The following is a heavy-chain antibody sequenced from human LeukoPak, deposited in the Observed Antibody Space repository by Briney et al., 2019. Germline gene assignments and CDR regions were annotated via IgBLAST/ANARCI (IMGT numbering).Heavy chain of an antibody. CDR2: ISISSSYT. Sequence: PGGSLRLSCAASGFTFSDCYMSWIRQAPGKGLEWVSYISISSSYTKYADSVKGRFTISRDNAKKSLYLQMNSLRADDSAVYYRARDRAPSGFYLGDFYYWGQGALVTVSS. CDR1: GFTFSDCY. J-gene: IGHJ4*02. D-gene: IGHD3-22*01. V-gene: IGHV3-11*05. CDR3: ARDRAPSGFYLGDFYY.